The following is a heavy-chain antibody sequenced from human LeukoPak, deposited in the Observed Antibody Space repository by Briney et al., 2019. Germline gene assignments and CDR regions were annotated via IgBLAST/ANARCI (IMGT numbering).Heavy chain of an antibody. CDR3: ARGPSYYYDSSGPLED. V-gene: IGHV4-34*01. Sequence: PSETLSLTCAVYGGSFSGYYWSWIRQPPGQGLEWIGEINHSGSTNDNPSLKSRVTISVDTSKNQFSLKLSSVTAADTAVYYCARGPSYYYDSSGPLEDWGQGTLVTVSS. CDR1: GGSFSGYY. CDR2: INHSGST. D-gene: IGHD3-22*01. J-gene: IGHJ4*02.